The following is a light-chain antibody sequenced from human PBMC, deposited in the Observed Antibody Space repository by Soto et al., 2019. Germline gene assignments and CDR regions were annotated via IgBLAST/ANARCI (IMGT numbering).Light chain of an antibody. Sequence: EIVLTQSPATLSLSPGERATLSCRASQSVGSSLAWYQQKPGQAPRLLIYDASTRATGIPARFSGSGSGPDFTLTISSLEPEDFAVYYCQQRTNWPLTFGGGTKVEIK. V-gene: IGKV3-11*01. J-gene: IGKJ4*01. CDR1: QSVGSS. CDR3: QQRTNWPLT. CDR2: DAS.